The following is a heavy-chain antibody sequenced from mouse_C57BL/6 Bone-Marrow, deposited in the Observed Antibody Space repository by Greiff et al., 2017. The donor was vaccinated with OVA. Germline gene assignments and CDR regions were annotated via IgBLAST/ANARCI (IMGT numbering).Heavy chain of an antibody. Sequence: QVQLKQSGAELVRPGTSVKVSCKASGYAFTNYLIEWVKQRPGQGLEWIGVINPGSGGTNYNEKFKGKATLTADKSSSTAYMQLSSLTSEDSAVYFCAIFITTREYYFDYWGQGTTLTVSS. V-gene: IGHV1-54*01. D-gene: IGHD1-1*01. CDR3: AIFITTREYYFDY. CDR2: INPGSGGT. J-gene: IGHJ2*01. CDR1: GYAFTNYL.